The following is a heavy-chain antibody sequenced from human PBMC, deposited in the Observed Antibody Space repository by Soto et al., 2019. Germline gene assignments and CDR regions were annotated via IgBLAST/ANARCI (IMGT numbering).Heavy chain of an antibody. J-gene: IGHJ4*01. Sequence: PPVKGLEWIGEINHSGGTNYNPSLKSRVTISVDTSKNQFSLKLSSVTAADTAVFYCASLRWEQPSVFACWAHGTLVPV. D-gene: IGHD1-26*01. V-gene: IGHV4-34*01. CDR3: ASLRWEQPSVFAC. CDR2: INHSGGT.